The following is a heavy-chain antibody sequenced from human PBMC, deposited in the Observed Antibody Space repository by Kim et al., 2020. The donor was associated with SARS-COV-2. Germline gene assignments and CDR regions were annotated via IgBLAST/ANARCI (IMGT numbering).Heavy chain of an antibody. D-gene: IGHD4-17*01. V-gene: IGHV5-10-1*01. J-gene: IGHJ6*02. CDR2: IDPSDSYT. CDR3: AGHYGDYEGKDV. Sequence: GESLKISCKGSGYSFTSYWISWVRQMPGKGLEWMGRIDPSDSYTNYSPSFQGHVTISADKSISTAYLQWSSLKASDTAMYYCAGHYGDYEGKDVWGQGTTVTVSS. CDR1: GYSFTSYW.